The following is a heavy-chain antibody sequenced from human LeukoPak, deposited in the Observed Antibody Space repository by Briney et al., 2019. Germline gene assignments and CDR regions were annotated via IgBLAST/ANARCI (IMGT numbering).Heavy chain of an antibody. D-gene: IGHD1-26*01. CDR2: INHSGST. V-gene: IGHV4-34*01. Sequence: SETLSLTCAVYGGSFSGYYWSWIRQPPGKGLEWIGEINHSGSTNYNPSLKSRVTISVDTSKNQFSLKLSSVTAADTAVYYCARHGGSYYRYYFDYWGQGTLVTVSS. CDR1: GGSFSGYY. CDR3: ARHGGSYYRYYFDY. J-gene: IGHJ4*02.